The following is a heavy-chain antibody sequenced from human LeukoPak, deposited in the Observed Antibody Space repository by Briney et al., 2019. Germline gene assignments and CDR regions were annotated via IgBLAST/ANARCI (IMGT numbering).Heavy chain of an antibody. CDR1: GGSIRRDNFF. J-gene: IGHJ3*02. D-gene: IGHD6-13*01. CDR2: IFHSGGA. CDR3: AREVIEAGDSDAFDI. Sequence: SQTLSPTCTVSGGSIRRDNFFWSWIRQSPGKGLEWLGYIFHSGGAYYNPSLKSRVTMSVDTSKNMFSLNLSSVTAADTAMYYCAREVIEAGDSDAFDIWGQGTMVTVSS. V-gene: IGHV4-30-4*08.